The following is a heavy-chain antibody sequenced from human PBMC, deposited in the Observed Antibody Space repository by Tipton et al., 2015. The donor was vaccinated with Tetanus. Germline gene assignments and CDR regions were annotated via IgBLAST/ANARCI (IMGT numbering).Heavy chain of an antibody. CDR1: GFTFSSYW. D-gene: IGHD3-22*01. Sequence: SLRLSCAASGFTFSSYWMHWVRQAPGKGLVWVSRINSDGSSTSYADSVKGRFTISRDNAKNTLYLQMNSLRAEDTAVYYCAREPSPYYYDSSGYYGAFDIWGQGTMVTVSS. V-gene: IGHV3-74*01. CDR2: INSDGSST. J-gene: IGHJ3*02. CDR3: AREPSPYYYDSSGYYGAFDI.